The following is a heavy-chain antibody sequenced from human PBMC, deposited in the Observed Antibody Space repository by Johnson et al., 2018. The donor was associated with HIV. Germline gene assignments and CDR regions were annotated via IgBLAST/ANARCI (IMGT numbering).Heavy chain of an antibody. CDR2: INQDGSEI. Sequence: EVQLVESGGGVVQPGRSLRLSCAASGFSLSSYAMHWVRQAPGKGLQWVANINQDGSEIYYVDSVKGRFTISRDNAKNSLYLQMNSLRAEDTAVYYCARKQWLEIPSDAFDVWGQGTMVTVSS. J-gene: IGHJ3*01. D-gene: IGHD6-19*01. CDR1: GFSLSSYA. V-gene: IGHV3-7*01. CDR3: ARKQWLEIPSDAFDV.